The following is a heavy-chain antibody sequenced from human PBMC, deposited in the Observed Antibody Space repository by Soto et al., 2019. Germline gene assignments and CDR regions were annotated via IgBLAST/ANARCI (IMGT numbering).Heavy chain of an antibody. Sequence: GGSLRLSCAAPGFTFSSYAMSWVRQAPGKGLEWVSAISGSGGSTYYADSVKGRFTIPRDNSKNTLYLQMNSLRAEDTAVYYCAKELGGYYDSRGVFDYWGQGTLVTVSS. CDR1: GFTFSSYA. V-gene: IGHV3-23*01. D-gene: IGHD3-22*01. CDR3: AKELGGYYDSRGVFDY. J-gene: IGHJ4*02. CDR2: ISGSGGST.